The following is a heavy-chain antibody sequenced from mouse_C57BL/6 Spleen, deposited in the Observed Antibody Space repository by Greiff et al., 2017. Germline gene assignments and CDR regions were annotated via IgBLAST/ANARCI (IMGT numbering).Heavy chain of an antibody. Sequence: VQLQQPGAELVKPGASVKLSCKASGYTFTSYWMHWVKQRPGQGLEWIGMIHPNSGSTNYNEKFKSKATLTVDKSSSTAYMQLSSLTSEDSAVYYCARGRVYDYDDHWYFDVWGTGTTVTVSS. V-gene: IGHV1-64*01. D-gene: IGHD2-4*01. CDR2: IHPNSGST. CDR1: GYTFTSYW. J-gene: IGHJ1*03. CDR3: ARGRVYDYDDHWYFDV.